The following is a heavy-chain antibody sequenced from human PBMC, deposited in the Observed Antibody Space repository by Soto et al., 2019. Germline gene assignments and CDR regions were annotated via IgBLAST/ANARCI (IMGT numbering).Heavy chain of an antibody. CDR3: ARIFVPDNWFAP. D-gene: IGHD3-3*01. Sequence: PSETLSLTCTVSGDSMSSTDSWSWIRQPPGKGLEWLGYIYHTGSTYYTPSLRSRVTISVDRSKNQFSLRLTSVTAADTAVYYCARIFVPDNWFAPWGQGAPVTFSS. CDR2: IYHTGST. J-gene: IGHJ5*02. CDR1: GDSMSSTDS. V-gene: IGHV4-30-2*01.